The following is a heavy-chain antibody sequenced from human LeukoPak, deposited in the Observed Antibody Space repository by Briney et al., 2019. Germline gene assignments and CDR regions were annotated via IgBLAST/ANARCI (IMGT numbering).Heavy chain of an antibody. Sequence: SETLSLTCTVSGGSISSYYWSWIRQPAGKGLEWIGRIYTGGSTNYNPSLKSRVTMSVDTSKNQFSLKLSSVTAADTAVYYCARDRRPSQVGATRYNWFDPWGQGTLVTVSS. V-gene: IGHV4-4*07. J-gene: IGHJ5*02. D-gene: IGHD1-26*01. CDR2: IYTGGST. CDR3: ARDRRPSQVGATRYNWFDP. CDR1: GGSISSYY.